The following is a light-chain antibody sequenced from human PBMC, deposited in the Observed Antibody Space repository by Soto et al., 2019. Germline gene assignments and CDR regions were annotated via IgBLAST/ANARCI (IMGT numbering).Light chain of an antibody. Sequence: EIVFTHSPVTLSLSPGERATLSLTPSQSVSSSYLAWYQQKPGQAPRRLIYGASSRATGIPDRFSGSGSGTDFTLTISRLEPEDFAVYYCQQYGSSPITFGQGTRLEI. J-gene: IGKJ5*01. V-gene: IGKV3-20*01. CDR2: GAS. CDR3: QQYGSSPIT. CDR1: QSVSSSY.